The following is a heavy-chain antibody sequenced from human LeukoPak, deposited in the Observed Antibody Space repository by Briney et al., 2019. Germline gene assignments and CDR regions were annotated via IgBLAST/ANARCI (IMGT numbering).Heavy chain of an antibody. Sequence: KPSETLSLTCTVSGYSISSGYYWGWIRQPPGKGLEWIGSIYHSGSTYYNPSLKSRVTISVDTSKNQFSLKLSSVTAADTAVYYCARVAVGAMAEYFDYWGQGTLVIVSP. CDR3: ARVAVGAMAEYFDY. CDR1: GYSISSGYY. CDR2: IYHSGST. J-gene: IGHJ4*02. D-gene: IGHD1-26*01. V-gene: IGHV4-38-2*02.